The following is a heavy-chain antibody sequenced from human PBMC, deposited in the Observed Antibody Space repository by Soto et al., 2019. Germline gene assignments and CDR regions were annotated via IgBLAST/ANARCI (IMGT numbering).Heavy chain of an antibody. J-gene: IGHJ6*02. D-gene: IGHD4-4*01. Sequence: QVQLVQSGAEVKKPGSSVKVSCKASGGTFSSYAISWVRLAPGQGLEWMGGIIPIFGTANYAQKFQGRLTLTSDESTSTAYMELSILRSEDTAVDYCARTLGSNYQHDYYYCLDVWGQGTTVTVSS. CDR1: GGTFSSYA. V-gene: IGHV1-69*01. CDR3: ARTLGSNYQHDYYYCLDV. CDR2: IIPIFGTA.